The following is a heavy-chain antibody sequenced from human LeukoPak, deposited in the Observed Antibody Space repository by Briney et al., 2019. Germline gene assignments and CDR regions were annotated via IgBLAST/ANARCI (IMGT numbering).Heavy chain of an antibody. V-gene: IGHV3-30*18. Sequence: PGGSLRLSCAASGFTFGNYGMHWVRQAPGKGLEWVAIISYDGSSKYYGDSVRGRFTISRDNSKNTLFLEMNGLRREDSALYYCAKNYGGNSFYCDSWGQGTLVTVSS. J-gene: IGHJ4*02. CDR3: AKNYGGNSFYCDS. CDR1: GFTFGNYG. D-gene: IGHD4-23*01. CDR2: ISYDGSSK.